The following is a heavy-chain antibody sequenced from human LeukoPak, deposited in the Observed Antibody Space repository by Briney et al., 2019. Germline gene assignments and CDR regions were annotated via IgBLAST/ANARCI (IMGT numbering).Heavy chain of an antibody. D-gene: IGHD3-9*01. J-gene: IGHJ4*02. CDR2: ISGSGDST. V-gene: IGHV3-23*01. Sequence: GGSLRLSCAASGFTFSSYAMNWVRQAPGKGLEWVSAISGSGDSTYYADSVKGRFTISRDSSKDTLYLQMDSLRAQDTAVYYCARGGEHFDWLLGQDQRDYWGQGTLVTVSS. CDR3: ARGGEHFDWLLGQDQRDY. CDR1: GFTFSSYA.